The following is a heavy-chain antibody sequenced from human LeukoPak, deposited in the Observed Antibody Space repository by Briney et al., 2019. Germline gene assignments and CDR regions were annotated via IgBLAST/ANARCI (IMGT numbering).Heavy chain of an antibody. J-gene: IGHJ4*02. D-gene: IGHD2-2*01. V-gene: IGHV4-39*01. CDR3: ARQLGYCSSTSCYADKVDY. Sequence: PSETLSLTCTVSGGSISSSNYHWGWIRQPPGKGLEWIGSIYYSGSTYYNPSLKSRVTISVDTSKNQFSLKLSSVTAADTAVYYCARQLGYCSSTSCYADKVDYWGQGTLVTVSS. CDR2: IYYSGST. CDR1: GGSISSSNYH.